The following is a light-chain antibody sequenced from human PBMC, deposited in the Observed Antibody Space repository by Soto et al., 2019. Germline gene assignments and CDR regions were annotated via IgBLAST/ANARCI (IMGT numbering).Light chain of an antibody. Sequence: QSALTQPPSASGSLGQSVTISCTGTSSDIGGYNYVSWYQQHPGKAPKLMIFEVSKCPSGVPDRFSGSKSGNTASLTVSGLQPVDEADYYCASYAGNNNLVFGGGTKLTVL. J-gene: IGLJ2*01. CDR2: EVS. V-gene: IGLV2-8*01. CDR3: ASYAGNNNLV. CDR1: SSDIGGYNY.